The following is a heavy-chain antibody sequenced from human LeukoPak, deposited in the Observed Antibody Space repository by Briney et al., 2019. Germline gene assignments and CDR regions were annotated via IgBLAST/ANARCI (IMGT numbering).Heavy chain of an antibody. Sequence: PGGSLRLSCAASGFTFSSYAMSWVRQAPGKGLEWASAISGSGGSTYYADSVKGRFTISRDNSKNTLYLQMNSLRAEDTAVYYCAKADQWLVHYYFDYWGQGTLVTVSS. J-gene: IGHJ4*02. CDR2: ISGSGGST. CDR1: GFTFSSYA. D-gene: IGHD6-19*01. V-gene: IGHV3-23*01. CDR3: AKADQWLVHYYFDY.